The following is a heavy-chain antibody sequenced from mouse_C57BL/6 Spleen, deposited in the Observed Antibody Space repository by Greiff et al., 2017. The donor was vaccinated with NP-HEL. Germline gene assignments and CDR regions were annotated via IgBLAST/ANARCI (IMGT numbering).Heavy chain of an antibody. CDR1: GYTFTSYW. CDR3: ARGAYSHYDY. J-gene: IGHJ2*01. Sequence: VQLQQPGAELVKPGASVKLSCKASGYTFTSYWMHWVKQRPGQGLEWIGMIHPNSGSTKYNEKFKSKATLTVDKSSSTAYMQLSSLTSDASAVYYCARGAYSHYDYWGQGTTLTVSS. CDR2: IHPNSGST. D-gene: IGHD2-5*01. V-gene: IGHV1-64*01.